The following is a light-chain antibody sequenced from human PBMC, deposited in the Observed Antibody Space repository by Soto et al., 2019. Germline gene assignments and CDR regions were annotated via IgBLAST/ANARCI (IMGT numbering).Light chain of an antibody. CDR3: LQYSSHSWT. Sequence: DIQMTQSPSTLSGSVGDRVTITCRASQTISSWLAWYQQKPGKAPKLLIFDASNLKSGVSSRFSGSGSGTEFTLTISRLQPDDVATYYCLQYSSHSWTFGQGTKMDI. CDR2: DAS. CDR1: QTISSW. V-gene: IGKV1-5*01. J-gene: IGKJ1*01.